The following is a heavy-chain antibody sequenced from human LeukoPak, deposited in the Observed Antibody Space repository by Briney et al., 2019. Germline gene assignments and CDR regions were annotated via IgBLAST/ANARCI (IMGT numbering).Heavy chain of an antibody. CDR1: GYTFTGYY. CDR2: INPNSGGT. Sequence: ASVKVSCKASGYTFTGYYMHWVRQAPGQGLEWMGWINPNSGGTNYARKFQGRVTMTRDTSISTAYMELSRLRSDDTAVYYCARVLGYGDYYFDYWGQGTLVTVSS. D-gene: IGHD4-17*01. CDR3: ARVLGYGDYYFDY. V-gene: IGHV1-2*02. J-gene: IGHJ4*02.